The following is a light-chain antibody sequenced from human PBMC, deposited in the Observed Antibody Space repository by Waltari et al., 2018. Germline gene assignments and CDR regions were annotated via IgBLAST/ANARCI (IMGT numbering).Light chain of an antibody. CDR3: QQYYSKT. V-gene: IGKV4-1*01. Sequence: IVLTQSPDSLAVSLGDRATISCDSSQSLTSNNKDYLAWYQHRPGQPPKLLISWAYMRQSGIPDRFRGSGSGTHFTLTISSLQAEDVAVYFCQQYYSKTFGQGTKVEIK. J-gene: IGKJ1*01. CDR1: QSLTSNNKDY. CDR2: WAY.